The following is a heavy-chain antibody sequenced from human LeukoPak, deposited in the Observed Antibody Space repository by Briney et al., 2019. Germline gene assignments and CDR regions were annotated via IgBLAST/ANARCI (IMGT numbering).Heavy chain of an antibody. Sequence: GESLKISCKGSGYSFTSYWIGWVRQMPGKGLEWMGIIYPSDSHPRYSPSFQGQVTISADKSISTAYLQWSSLKASDTAMYYCARRGYCSDTTCSAPLDYWGQGTLVTVSS. CDR1: GYSFTSYW. V-gene: IGHV5-51*01. D-gene: IGHD2-2*01. J-gene: IGHJ4*02. CDR2: IYPSDSHP. CDR3: ARRGYCSDTTCSAPLDY.